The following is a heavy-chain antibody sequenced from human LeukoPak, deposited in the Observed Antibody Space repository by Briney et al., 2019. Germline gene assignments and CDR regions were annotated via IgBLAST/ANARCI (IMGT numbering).Heavy chain of an antibody. V-gene: IGHV3-30-3*01. CDR2: ISYDGSNK. D-gene: IGHD5-18*01. J-gene: IGHJ4*02. CDR3: ARAGYSYGPFDY. Sequence: GRSLILSCAASGFTFSSYAMHWVRQAPGKGLEWVAVISYDGSNKYYADSVKGRFTISRDNSKNTLYLQMNSLRAEDTAVYYCARAGYSYGPFDYWGQGTLVTVSS. CDR1: GFTFSSYA.